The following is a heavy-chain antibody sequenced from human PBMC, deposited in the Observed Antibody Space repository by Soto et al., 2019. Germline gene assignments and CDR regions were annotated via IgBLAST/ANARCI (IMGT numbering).Heavy chain of an antibody. D-gene: IGHD6-13*01. CDR2: ISGSGGST. J-gene: IGHJ5*02. CDR3: AKDRLSSSWLFWFDP. CDR1: GFTFSSYA. V-gene: IGHV3-23*01. Sequence: EVQLLESGGGLVQTGGSLRLSCAASGFTFSSYAMSWVRQAPGKGLEWVSAISGSGGSTYYADSVKGRFTISRDNSKNTLYLQMNSLRAEDTAVYYCAKDRLSSSWLFWFDPWGQGTLVTVSS.